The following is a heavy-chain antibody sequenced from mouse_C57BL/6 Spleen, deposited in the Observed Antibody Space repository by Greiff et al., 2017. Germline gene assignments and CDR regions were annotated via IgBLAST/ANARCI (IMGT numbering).Heavy chain of an antibody. D-gene: IGHD2-4*01. V-gene: IGHV1-52*01. CDR2: IDPSDSET. Sequence: QVQLQQPGAELVRPGSSVKLSCKASGYTFTSYWMHWVKQRPIQGLEWIGNIDPSDSETHYNQKFKDKATLTVDKSSSTAYMQLSSLTSEGSAVYYCARSTYDYDGAWFAYWGQGTLVTVSA. J-gene: IGHJ3*01. CDR3: ARSTYDYDGAWFAY. CDR1: GYTFTSYW.